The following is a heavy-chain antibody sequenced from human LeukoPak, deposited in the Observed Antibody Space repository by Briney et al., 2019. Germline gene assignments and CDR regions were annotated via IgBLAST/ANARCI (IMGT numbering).Heavy chain of an antibody. CDR3: ARGARLDYGGNNY. D-gene: IGHD4-23*01. Sequence: ASVKVSCKASGYTFTGYYMHWVRQAPGQGLEGMGWINPNSGGTNNAQKFQGRVTMTRDTSISTAYMELSRLRSDDTAVYYCARGARLDYGGNNYWGQGTLVTVSS. J-gene: IGHJ4*02. V-gene: IGHV1-2*02. CDR2: INPNSGGT. CDR1: GYTFTGYY.